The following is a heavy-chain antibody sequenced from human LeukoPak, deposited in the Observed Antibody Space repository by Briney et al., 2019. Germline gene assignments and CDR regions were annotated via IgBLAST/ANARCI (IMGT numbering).Heavy chain of an antibody. V-gene: IGHV5-51*01. Sequence: GEALQISSKGSGYRFTSYWIGWVRRMPGKGLEGMGIIYPGDSDTRYSPSFQGQVTISADKSISTAYLQWSSLKASDTAMYYCARHTARDSSGYPTGFDPWGQGTLVTVSS. CDR2: IYPGDSDT. J-gene: IGHJ5*02. D-gene: IGHD3-22*01. CDR1: GYRFTSYW. CDR3: ARHTARDSSGYPTGFDP.